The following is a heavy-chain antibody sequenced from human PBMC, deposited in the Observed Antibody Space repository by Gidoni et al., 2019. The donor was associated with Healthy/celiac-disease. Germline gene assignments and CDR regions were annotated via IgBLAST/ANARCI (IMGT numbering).Heavy chain of an antibody. CDR3: AKEERDGYNYLFYYYYGMDV. J-gene: IGHJ6*02. CDR1: GFTFISSP. CDR2: ISGSGGST. D-gene: IGHD5-12*01. Sequence: EVQLLEYGRDLVQPGRYLRHSCAASGFTFISSPMIWVRQAPGKGLEWVSAISGSGGSTYYADSVKGRFTISRDNSKNTLYLQMNSLRAEDTAVYYCAKEERDGYNYLFYYYYGMDVWGQGTTVTVSS. V-gene: IGHV3-23*01.